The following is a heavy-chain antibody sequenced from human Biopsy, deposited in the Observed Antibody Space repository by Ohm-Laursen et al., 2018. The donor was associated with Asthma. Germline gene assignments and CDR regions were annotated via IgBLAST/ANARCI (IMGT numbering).Heavy chain of an antibody. CDR3: ARASVAASSNWFDP. J-gene: IGHJ5*02. D-gene: IGHD6-19*01. CDR2: INWNGGST. V-gene: IGHV3-20*04. Sequence: SLRLSCAASGFTFDDYGMSWVRQAPGKGLDWVSGINWNGGSTGYADSVKGRFTISRDNAKNSLYLQMNSLRAEDTAVYYCARASVAASSNWFDPWGQGTLVTVSS. CDR1: GFTFDDYG.